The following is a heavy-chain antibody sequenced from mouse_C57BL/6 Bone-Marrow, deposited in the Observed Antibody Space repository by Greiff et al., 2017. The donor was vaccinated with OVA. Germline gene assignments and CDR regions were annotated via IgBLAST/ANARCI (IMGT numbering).Heavy chain of an antibody. CDR3: ARGDGYYDYFDD. CDR1: GYTFTDYY. Sequence: EVQLQQSGPVLVKPGASVKMSCKASGYTFTDYYMNWVKQSHGKSLEWIGVINPYNGGTSYNQKFKGKATLTVDKSSSTAYMELNSLTSEDSAVYYCARGDGYYDYFDDWGQGTTLTVSS. CDR2: INPYNGGT. D-gene: IGHD2-3*01. J-gene: IGHJ2*01. V-gene: IGHV1-19*01.